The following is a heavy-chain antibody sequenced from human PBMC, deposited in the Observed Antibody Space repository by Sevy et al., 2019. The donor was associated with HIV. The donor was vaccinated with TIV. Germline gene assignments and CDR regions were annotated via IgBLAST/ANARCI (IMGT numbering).Heavy chain of an antibody. V-gene: IGHV1-18*01. J-gene: IGHJ3*02. Sequence: ASVKVSCKASGYTFTSYGISWVRQAPGQGLEWMGWISAYNGNTNYAQKLQGRVTMTTDTSTSTAYMELRSLRSDDTAVYYCAGDPTNYDILTGYYSDAFDIWGQGTMVTVSS. CDR2: ISAYNGNT. CDR3: AGDPTNYDILTGYYSDAFDI. D-gene: IGHD3-9*01. CDR1: GYTFTSYG.